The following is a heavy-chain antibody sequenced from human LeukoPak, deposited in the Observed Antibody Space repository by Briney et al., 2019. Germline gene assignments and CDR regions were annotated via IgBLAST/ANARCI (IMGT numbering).Heavy chain of an antibody. V-gene: IGHV3-23*01. CDR2: ISASGSST. D-gene: IGHD2-2*01. CDR3: ATRNGVVPVEDY. Sequence: GGSLRLSCAASGFTFSSYAMSWVRQAPGKALEWVSAISASGSSTYYADFVKGQFTISRDNSKNTLYLQMNSLRAEDTAVYYCATRNGVVPVEDYWGQGTLVTVSS. CDR1: GFTFSSYA. J-gene: IGHJ4*02.